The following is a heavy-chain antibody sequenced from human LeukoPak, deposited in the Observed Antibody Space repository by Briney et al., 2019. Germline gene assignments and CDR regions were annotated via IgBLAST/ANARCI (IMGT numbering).Heavy chain of an antibody. CDR2: MRQDGSDK. D-gene: IGHD5-12*01. CDR3: ARVFGGYAVY. CDR1: GFTSSTAW. J-gene: IGHJ4*02. Sequence: GGSLRLSCAISGFTSSTAWLTWVRQAPGKGPEWVADMRQDGSDKYYLDSVRGRFTISRDNAKNSLYLQMNSLGAEDTAVYYCARVFGGYAVYWGQGTLVTVSS. V-gene: IGHV3-7*01.